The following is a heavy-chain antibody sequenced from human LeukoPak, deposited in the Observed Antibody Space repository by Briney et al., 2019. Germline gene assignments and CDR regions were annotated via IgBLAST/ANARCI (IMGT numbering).Heavy chain of an antibody. V-gene: IGHV4-59*01. J-gene: IGHJ6*03. CDR3: ARDPTPQAWLATYYYYYYMDV. CDR2: IYYSGST. Sequence: SETLSLTCTVSGGSISSYYWSWIRQPPGKGLEWIGYIYYSGSTNYNPSLKSRVTISVDTSKNQFSLKLSSVTAADTAVYYCARDPTPQAWLATYYYYYYMDVWGKGTTVTVSS. D-gene: IGHD6-19*01. CDR1: GGSISSYY.